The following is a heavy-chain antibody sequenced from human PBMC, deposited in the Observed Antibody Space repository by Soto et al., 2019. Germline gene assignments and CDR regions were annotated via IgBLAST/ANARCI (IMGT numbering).Heavy chain of an antibody. CDR2: ISWNSATL. V-gene: IGHV3-9*01. CDR1: GFTFSSYA. D-gene: IGHD3-22*01. J-gene: IGHJ4*02. CDR3: AKDVGSYYYDTSAYLYDY. Sequence: PGGSLRLSCAASGFTFSSYAMNWVRQVPGKGLEWVSGISWNSATLAYADSVKGRFIVSRDNAKNILYLQMNSLRAEDAALYYCAKDVGSYYYDTSAYLYDYWGQGTLVTV.